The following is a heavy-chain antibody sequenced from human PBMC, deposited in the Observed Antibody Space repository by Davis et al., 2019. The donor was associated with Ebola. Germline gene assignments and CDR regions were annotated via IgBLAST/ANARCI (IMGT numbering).Heavy chain of an antibody. V-gene: IGHV4-30-4*01. J-gene: IGHJ5*02. CDR1: GGSISSGDYY. CDR3: ARDKGPDNWFDP. CDR2: TYYSGSN. Sequence: MPSETLSLSCTVSGGSISSGDYYWSWIRHPPGKGLEWIGYTYYSGSNYYNPSLKSRVTISVDTSKNQFSLKLSSVTAADTAVYYCARDKGPDNWFDPWGQGTLVTVSS.